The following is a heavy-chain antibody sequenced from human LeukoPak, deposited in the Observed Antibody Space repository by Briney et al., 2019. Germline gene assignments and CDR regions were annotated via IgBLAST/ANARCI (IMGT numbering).Heavy chain of an antibody. CDR2: IYSGGST. J-gene: IGHJ4*02. CDR1: GFTVSSNY. Sequence: PGGSLRLSCAASGFTVSSNYMSWVRQAPGKGLEWVSVIYSGGSTYYADSVKGRFTISRDDSKNTLYLQMNSLRAEDTAVYYCARGSSSSWDEYYFDYWGQGTLVTVSS. CDR3: ARGSSSSWDEYYFDY. D-gene: IGHD6-13*01. V-gene: IGHV3-53*01.